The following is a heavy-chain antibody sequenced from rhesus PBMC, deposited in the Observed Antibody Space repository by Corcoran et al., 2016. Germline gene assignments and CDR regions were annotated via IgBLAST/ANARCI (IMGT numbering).Heavy chain of an antibody. CDR2: ISGSRGST. CDR1: GYSISSGYY. Sequence: QVQLQESGPGLVKPSETLSLTCAVSGYSISSGYYLGWFRQPPGKGLEYIWYISGSRGSTYYNPSRKSRVTSSKDTSKNQFSLKLSSVTAADTAVYYCARDQGEKAAAGTNYWGQGVLVTVSS. CDR3: ARDQGEKAAAGTNY. V-gene: IGHV4-99*02. D-gene: IGHD6-31*01. J-gene: IGHJ4*01.